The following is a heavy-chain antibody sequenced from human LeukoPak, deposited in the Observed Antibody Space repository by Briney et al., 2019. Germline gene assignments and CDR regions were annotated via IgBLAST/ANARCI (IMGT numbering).Heavy chain of an antibody. CDR1: GYTLTELS. D-gene: IGHD6-6*01. CDR3: ATDASLAARLFDY. J-gene: IGHJ4*02. CDR2: FDPEDGET. Sequence: GASVKVSCKVSGYTLTELSMHWVRQAPGKGLEWMGGFDPEDGETIYAQKFQGRVTMTEDTSTDTAYMELSSLRSGDTAVYYCATDASLAARLFDYWGQGTLVTVSS. V-gene: IGHV1-24*01.